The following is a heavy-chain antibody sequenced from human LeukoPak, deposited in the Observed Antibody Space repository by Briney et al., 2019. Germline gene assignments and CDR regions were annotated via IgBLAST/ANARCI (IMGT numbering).Heavy chain of an antibody. CDR1: GFTFSSYA. J-gene: IGHJ4*02. D-gene: IGHD3-22*01. V-gene: IGHV3-23*01. CDR3: AKRNYYDSGGFLFDD. CDR2: IGGGGDST. Sequence: GGSLRLSCAASGFTFSSYAMSWVRQAPGKGLEWVSAIGGGGDSTFYTDSVKGRFIVSRDNFKNTLYLQMNSLRAEDTAVYYCAKRNYYDSGGFLFDDWGQGTLVTVSS.